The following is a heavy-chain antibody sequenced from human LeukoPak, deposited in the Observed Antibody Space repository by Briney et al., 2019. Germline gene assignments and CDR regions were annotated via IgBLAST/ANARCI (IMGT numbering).Heavy chain of an antibody. V-gene: IGHV4-59*01. Sequence: PSETLSLTCTVSDDSITMYYWTWIRQPPGKGLEWIGYIFYNEGTSYNPSLKSRVTISVDTSNNQLSLKVNSVTAADTAMYYCVKSNSRYQPWTLDIWGRGTMVTVSS. J-gene: IGHJ3*02. D-gene: IGHD2-2*01. CDR3: VKSNSRYQPWTLDI. CDR2: IFYNEGT. CDR1: DDSITMYY.